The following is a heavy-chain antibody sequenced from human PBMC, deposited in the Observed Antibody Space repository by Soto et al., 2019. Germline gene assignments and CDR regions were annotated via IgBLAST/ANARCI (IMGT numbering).Heavy chain of an antibody. V-gene: IGHV4-59*01. J-gene: IGHJ6*03. CDR1: GGSISSYY. CDR3: ARVVGVASYYYYYMDV. CDR2: IYYSGST. D-gene: IGHD2-15*01. Sequence: ETLSLTCTVSGGSISSYYWSWIRQPPGKGLEWIGYIYYSGSTNYNPSLKSRVTISVDTSKNQFSLKLSSVTAADTAVYYCARVVGVASYYYYYMDVWGKGTTVT.